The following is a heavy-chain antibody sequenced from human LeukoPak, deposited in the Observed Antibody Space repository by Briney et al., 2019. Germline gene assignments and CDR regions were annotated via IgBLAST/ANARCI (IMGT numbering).Heavy chain of an antibody. CDR1: GFTFSSYW. J-gene: IGHJ4*02. V-gene: IGHV3-7*01. CDR2: IVEDGSET. CDR3: ARDPTRRFDL. Sequence: PGWSLRLSCATSGFTFSSYWMTWVRQAPGKGLEWVASIVEDGSETYYLDSVKGRFTFSRDNAKNSLYLQMNSLRGEDTAVYYCARDPTRRFDLWGQGTPGTVSS.